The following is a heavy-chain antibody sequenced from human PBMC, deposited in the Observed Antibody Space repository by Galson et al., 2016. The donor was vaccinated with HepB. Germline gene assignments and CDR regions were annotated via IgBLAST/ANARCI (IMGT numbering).Heavy chain of an antibody. CDR1: GGSVGTSY. CDR3: ARHAGRWLQRAFDI. V-gene: IGHV4-59*02. D-gene: IGHD5-24*01. J-gene: IGHJ3*02. CDR2: IYYSGST. Sequence: SETLSLTCSVSGGSVGTSYWSWIRQPPGKTLEWIGYIYYSGSTTYNPSLRSRVTLSMDTDTSTTHFSLKLTSVTAADMAVYYCARHAGRWLQRAFDIWGRGTMVSVSS.